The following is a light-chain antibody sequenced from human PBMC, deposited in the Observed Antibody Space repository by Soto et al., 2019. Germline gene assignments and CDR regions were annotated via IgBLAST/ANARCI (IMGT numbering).Light chain of an antibody. Sequence: DIQMTQSPSSLAASVGDGVSITCRASQSISSYLNWYQQKPGKAPKLLIYAASSLQSGVPSRFSGSGSGTDFTLTISNLQPEDFATYYCQQSYSTPLTFGGGTKVEIK. CDR1: QSISSY. CDR2: AAS. V-gene: IGKV1-39*01. CDR3: QQSYSTPLT. J-gene: IGKJ4*01.